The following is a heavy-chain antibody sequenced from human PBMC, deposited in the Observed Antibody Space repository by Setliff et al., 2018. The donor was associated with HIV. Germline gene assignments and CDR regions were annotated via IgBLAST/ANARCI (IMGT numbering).Heavy chain of an antibody. CDR1: GYTFGSHG. Sequence: GASVKVSCKTSGYTFGSHGISWVRQAPGQGLEWMGWISAYNGNTNYAQKFQGRVTMTRDTSTNTTYMEVRSLRSEDTAVYYCGVGPEKIYYYYGMDVWGQGTTVTVSS. V-gene: IGHV1-18*01. CDR2: ISAYNGNT. J-gene: IGHJ6*02. CDR3: GVGPEKIYYYYGMDV. D-gene: IGHD1-26*01.